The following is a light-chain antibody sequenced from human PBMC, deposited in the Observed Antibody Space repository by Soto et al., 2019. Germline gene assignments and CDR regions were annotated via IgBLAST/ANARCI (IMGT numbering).Light chain of an antibody. J-gene: IGKJ1*01. CDR2: KAS. Sequence: RVTITCRASQNIRSRLAWYQQKPGKAPKLLIYKASTLKSGVPSRFSGSGSGTEFTLTISCLQPDDFATYYCQHYNSYSEAFGQGTKVDIK. V-gene: IGKV1-5*03. CDR1: QNIRSR. CDR3: QHYNSYSEA.